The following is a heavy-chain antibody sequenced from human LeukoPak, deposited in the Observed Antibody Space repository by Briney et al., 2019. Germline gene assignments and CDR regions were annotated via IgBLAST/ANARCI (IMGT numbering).Heavy chain of an antibody. CDR2: ISSSSSYI. D-gene: IGHD4-17*01. CDR1: RFTFSSYS. CDR3: ARDAHDYGDYGTDYYYMDV. J-gene: IGHJ6*03. Sequence: PGGSLRLSCAASRFTFSSYSMNWVRQAPGKGLEWVSSISSSSSYIYYADSVKGRFTISRDNAKNSLYLQMNSLRAEDTAVYYCARDAHDYGDYGTDYYYMDVWGKGTTVTVSS. V-gene: IGHV3-21*01.